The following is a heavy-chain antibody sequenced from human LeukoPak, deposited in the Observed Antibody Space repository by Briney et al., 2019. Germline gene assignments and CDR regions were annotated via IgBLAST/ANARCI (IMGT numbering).Heavy chain of an antibody. D-gene: IGHD2-15*01. CDR2: ISTYNGNT. J-gene: IGHJ4*02. Sequence: GASVKVSCKASGYTFTSYAISWVRQAPGQGLEWMGWISTYNGNTNYAQKLQGRVTMTTDTSTSTVYMELRSLRSDDTAVYYCAREACSGGSCYGDYWGQGTLVTVSS. CDR1: GYTFTSYA. V-gene: IGHV1-18*01. CDR3: AREACSGGSCYGDY.